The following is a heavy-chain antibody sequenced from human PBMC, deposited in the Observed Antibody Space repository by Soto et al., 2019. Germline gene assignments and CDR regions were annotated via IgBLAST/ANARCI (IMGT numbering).Heavy chain of an antibody. CDR3: VKILQYSYGLPH. J-gene: IGHJ4*02. CDR2: INSDGSNT. Sequence: GGSLRLSCAASGFTFSSFWMHWVRQAPGEGLVWVSRINSDGSNTNYADSVKGRFTISRDNSKNTLYLQMSSLRAEDTAVYYCVKILQYSYGLPHWGQGTLVTVSS. CDR1: GFTFSSFW. V-gene: IGHV3-74*01. D-gene: IGHD5-18*01.